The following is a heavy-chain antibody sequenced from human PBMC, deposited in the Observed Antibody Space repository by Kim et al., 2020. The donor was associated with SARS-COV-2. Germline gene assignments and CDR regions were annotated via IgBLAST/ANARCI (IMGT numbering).Heavy chain of an antibody. Sequence: YGGSPEYAATVRGRFTISRDDSKSTAYLQMKSLEPEDTAVYYCSSHWELNYWGQGTLVTVSS. CDR3: SSHWELNY. D-gene: IGHD1-7*01. CDR2: YGGSP. J-gene: IGHJ4*02. V-gene: IGHV3-49*02.